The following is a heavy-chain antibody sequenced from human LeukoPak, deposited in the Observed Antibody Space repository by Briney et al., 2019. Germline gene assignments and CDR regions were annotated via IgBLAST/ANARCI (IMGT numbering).Heavy chain of an antibody. V-gene: IGHV4-39*01. CDR2: IYYSGST. J-gene: IGHJ4*02. Sequence: SETLSLTCTVSGGSISSSSYYWGWIRQPPGKGLEWIGSIYYSGSTYYNPSLKRRVTISVDTSKNQFSLKLGSVTAADTAVYYCARPPRYCSGGSCYSGGFDYWGQGTLVTVSS. CDR1: GGSISSSSYY. D-gene: IGHD2-15*01. CDR3: ARPPRYCSGGSCYSGGFDY.